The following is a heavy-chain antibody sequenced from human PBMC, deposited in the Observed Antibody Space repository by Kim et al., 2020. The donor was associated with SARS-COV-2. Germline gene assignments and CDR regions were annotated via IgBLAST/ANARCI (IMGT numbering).Heavy chain of an antibody. D-gene: IGHD3-10*01. CDR1: GFTFSSYA. V-gene: IGHV3-23*01. J-gene: IGHJ4*02. Sequence: GGSLRLSCAASGFTFSSYAMSWVRQAPGKGLEWVSAISGSGGSTYYADSVKGRFTISRDNSKNTLYLQMNSLRAEDTAVYYCAKRHYYGSGSYYNNDYWGQGTLVTVSS. CDR3: AKRHYYGSGSYYNNDY. CDR2: ISGSGGST.